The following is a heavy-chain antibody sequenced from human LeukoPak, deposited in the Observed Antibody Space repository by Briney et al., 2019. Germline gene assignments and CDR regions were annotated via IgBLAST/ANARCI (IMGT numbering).Heavy chain of an antibody. V-gene: IGHV3-23*01. CDR1: GFTFSSYA. J-gene: IGHJ4*02. D-gene: IGHD3-22*01. CDR2: ATGSGGST. CDR3: AKMSDNSGYYYADFDY. Sequence: GGSLRLSCAASGFTFSSYAMSWVRQAPGQGLEWVSTATGSGGSTFYSDYVKGRFTISRDKSKNTLYLQMNSLRAEDTAVYHCAKMSDNSGYYYADFDYWGQGTLVTASS.